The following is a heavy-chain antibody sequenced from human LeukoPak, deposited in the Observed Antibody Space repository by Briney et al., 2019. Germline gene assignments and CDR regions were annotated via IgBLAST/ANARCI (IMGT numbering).Heavy chain of an antibody. CDR3: AIDPRANSNNWFDS. CDR1: GGSIIPYY. CDR2: IYYTGGT. J-gene: IGHJ5*01. Sequence: SETLSLTCPLSGGSIIPYYWNSLRQTPGKGLEWIGHIYYTGGTNYNPSLKSRLTISLDTSKNQFSLSLISVTAADPTVYYCAIDPRANSNNWFDSWGQGTLVTVSP. D-gene: IGHD4-11*01. V-gene: IGHV4-59*01.